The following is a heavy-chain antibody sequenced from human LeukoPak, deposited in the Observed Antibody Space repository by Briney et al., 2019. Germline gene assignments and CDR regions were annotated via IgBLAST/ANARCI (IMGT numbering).Heavy chain of an antibody. Sequence: GASVKVSCKASGYTFTGYYMHWVRQAPGQGLEWMGWINPNSGGTNYAQKFQGRVTMTRDTSISTAYMELSRLRSDDTAVYYCARGLPGLWVWFDPWGQGTLVTVSS. CDR3: ARGLPGLWVWFDP. D-gene: IGHD3-16*01. CDR1: GYTFTGYY. CDR2: INPNSGGT. V-gene: IGHV1-2*02. J-gene: IGHJ5*02.